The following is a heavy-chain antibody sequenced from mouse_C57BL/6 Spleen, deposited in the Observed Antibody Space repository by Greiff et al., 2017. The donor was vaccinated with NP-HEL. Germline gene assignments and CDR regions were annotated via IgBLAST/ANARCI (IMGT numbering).Heavy chain of an antibody. CDR1: GFNIKDYY. Sequence: VQLQQSGAELVKPGASVKLSCTASGFNIKDYYMPWVKQRTEQGLEWIGRIDPEDGETKYAPKFQGKATITADTSSNTAYLQLSSLTSEDTAVYYCAIYDPFAYWGQGTLVTVSA. J-gene: IGHJ3*01. CDR3: AIYDPFAY. V-gene: IGHV14-2*01. D-gene: IGHD2-3*01. CDR2: IDPEDGET.